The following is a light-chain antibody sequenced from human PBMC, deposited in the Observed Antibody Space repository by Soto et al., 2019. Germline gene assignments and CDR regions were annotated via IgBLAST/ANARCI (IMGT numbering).Light chain of an antibody. CDR3: CSYAGSWV. V-gene: IGLV2-23*01. J-gene: IGLJ3*02. CDR1: SSDVGSYNL. CDR2: EGS. Sequence: QSALTQPASVSGSPGQSITISCTGTSSDVGSYNLVSWYQQHPGKAPKLMIYEGSKRPSGVSNRFSGSKSGNTASLTISGLHAEDEADYYCCSYAGSWVFGGGTQLTVL.